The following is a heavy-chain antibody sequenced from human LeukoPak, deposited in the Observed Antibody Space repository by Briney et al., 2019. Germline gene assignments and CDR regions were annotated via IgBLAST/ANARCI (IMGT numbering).Heavy chain of an antibody. J-gene: IGHJ6*02. D-gene: IGHD2-2*01. CDR3: ASGYCSSTSCHYYYYGMDV. CDR1: GFTFSSYG. CDR2: ISYDGSNK. Sequence: PGGSLRLSCAASGFTFSSYGMHWVRQAPGKGLAWVSVISYDGSNKYYAESVRGRFTISRDNSKNTLYLQMNSLRAEDTAVYYCASGYCSSTSCHYYYYGMDVWGQGTTVTVSS. V-gene: IGHV3-30*03.